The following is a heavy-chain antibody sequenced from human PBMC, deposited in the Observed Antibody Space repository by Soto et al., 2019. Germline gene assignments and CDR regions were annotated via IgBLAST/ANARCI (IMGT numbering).Heavy chain of an antibody. V-gene: IGHV4-31*03. D-gene: IGHD2-21*01. CDR3: ARVPPIHNWFDP. CDR2: IYYSGST. CDR1: GGSISSGGYY. Sequence: KPSETLSLTCTVSGGSISSGGYYWSWIRQHPGKGLEWIGYIYYSGSTYYNPSLKSRVTISVDTSKNQFSLKLSSVTAADTAVYYCARVPPIHNWFDPWGQGTLVTVSS. J-gene: IGHJ5*02.